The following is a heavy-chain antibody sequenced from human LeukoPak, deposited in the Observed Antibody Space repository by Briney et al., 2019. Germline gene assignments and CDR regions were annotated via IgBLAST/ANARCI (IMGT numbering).Heavy chain of an antibody. CDR1: GGSVSGGGSF. CDR2: IFYSGTT. D-gene: IGHD5-18*01. Sequence: KTSETLSPTCTVSGGSVSGGGSFWSWLRQHPGRGLEWIGYIFYSGTTYYNPSLKSRVTISLQMSQNQFSLRLNSVTAADTAIYYCARENSYGTRYFDYWGQGTPVTVSS. J-gene: IGHJ4*02. CDR3: ARENSYGTRYFDY. V-gene: IGHV4-31*03.